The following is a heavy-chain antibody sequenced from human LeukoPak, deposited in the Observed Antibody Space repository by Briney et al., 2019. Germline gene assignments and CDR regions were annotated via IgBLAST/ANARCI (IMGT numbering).Heavy chain of an antibody. CDR2: IYSGGST. D-gene: IGHD3-10*01. Sequence: GGSLRLSCAASGFTVSSNYMSWVRQAPGKGLEWVSVIYSGGSTYYADSVKGRFTISRDNSKNTLYLQMNSLRAEDTAVYYCASLSITVPFDYWGQGTLVTVSS. V-gene: IGHV3-66*01. J-gene: IGHJ4*02. CDR1: GFTVSSNY. CDR3: ASLSITVPFDY.